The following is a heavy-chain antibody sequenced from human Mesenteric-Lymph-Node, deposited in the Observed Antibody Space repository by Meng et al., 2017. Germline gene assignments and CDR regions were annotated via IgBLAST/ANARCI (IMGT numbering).Heavy chain of an antibody. Sequence: LSLTCAASGFTFRNYAMHWVRQAPGKGLEWVAVISHDGSSKYSVDSEKGRFTISRDNSKNTLHLQMNSLRAEDTAVYYCATDGWGLPDSWGQGTLVTVSS. V-gene: IGHV3-30*01. J-gene: IGHJ4*02. CDR3: ATDGWGLPDS. CDR1: GFTFRNYA. CDR2: ISHDGSSK. D-gene: IGHD6-19*01.